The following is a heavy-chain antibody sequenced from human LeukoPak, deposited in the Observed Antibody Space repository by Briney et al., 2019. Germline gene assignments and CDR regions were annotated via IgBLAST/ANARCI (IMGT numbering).Heavy chain of an antibody. D-gene: IGHD3-22*01. V-gene: IGHV1-3*01. Sequence: ASVKVSCKASGYTFTSYAMHWVRQAPGQRLEWMGWINAGNHNTKYSQKFQGRVTITRDTSASTAYMELRSLRSDDTAVYYCASHYYYDSSGYQKSYYYYYGMDVWGQGTTVTVSS. CDR3: ASHYYYDSSGYQKSYYYYYGMDV. CDR2: INAGNHNT. J-gene: IGHJ6*02. CDR1: GYTFTSYA.